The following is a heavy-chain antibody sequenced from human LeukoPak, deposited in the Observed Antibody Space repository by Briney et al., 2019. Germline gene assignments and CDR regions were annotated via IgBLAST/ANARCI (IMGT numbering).Heavy chain of an antibody. J-gene: IGHJ4*02. D-gene: IGHD5-18*01. V-gene: IGHV4-34*01. Sequence: SETLSITCAVYGGSFSGYYWSWIRQPPGKGLEWIGEINHSGSTNHNPSLKSRVTISVDTSKNQFSLKLSSVTAADTAVYYCARKGIRDDYWGQGTLVTVSS. CDR3: ARKGIRDDY. CDR2: INHSGST. CDR1: GGSFSGYY.